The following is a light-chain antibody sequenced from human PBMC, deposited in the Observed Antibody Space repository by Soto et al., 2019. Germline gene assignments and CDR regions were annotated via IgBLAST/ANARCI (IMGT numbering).Light chain of an antibody. CDR2: DNN. Sequence: QPVLTQPPSVSAAPGQKVIISCSGSSFNIGNNYVSWYQQLPGTAPKLLIYDNNKRPSGIPDRFSGSKSGTSATLAITGLQTGDEPDYFCGAWEISMNPYVFGSGTKGTVL. CDR1: SFNIGNNY. J-gene: IGLJ1*01. CDR3: GAWEISMNPYV. V-gene: IGLV1-51*01.